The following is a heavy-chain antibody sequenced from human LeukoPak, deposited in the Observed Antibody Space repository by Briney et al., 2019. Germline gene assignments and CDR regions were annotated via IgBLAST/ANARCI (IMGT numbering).Heavy chain of an antibody. D-gene: IGHD3-3*01. J-gene: IGHJ5*02. Sequence: GGSLRLSCAASGFTFSTYVVNWVRQAPGKGLEWVSAISGSGGNTYYADTVSGRFTISRDNSKNTLYLQMSSLGVEDTAVYYCAKGRSGYDFGTCGQGTLVTVSS. CDR3: AKGRSGYDFGT. CDR1: GFTFSTYV. CDR2: ISGSGGNT. V-gene: IGHV3-23*01.